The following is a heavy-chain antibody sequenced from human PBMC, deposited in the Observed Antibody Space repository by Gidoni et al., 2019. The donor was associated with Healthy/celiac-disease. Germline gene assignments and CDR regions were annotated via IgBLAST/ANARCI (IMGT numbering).Heavy chain of an antibody. CDR2: IYYSGST. V-gene: IGHV4-31*03. Sequence: QVQLQESGPGLVKPSQTLSLTCTVSGGSISSGGYYWSWIRQHPGKGLEWIGYIYYSGSTYYNPSLKSRVTISVDTSKNQFSLKLSSVTAADTAVYYCASLYYDFWSGYWKGFDYWGQGTLVTVSS. J-gene: IGHJ4*02. CDR3: ASLYYDFWSGYWKGFDY. CDR1: GGSISSGGYY. D-gene: IGHD3-3*01.